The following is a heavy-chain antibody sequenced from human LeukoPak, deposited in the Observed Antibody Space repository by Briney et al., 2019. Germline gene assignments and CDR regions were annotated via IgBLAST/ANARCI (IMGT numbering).Heavy chain of an antibody. CDR3: ARDRNSGSSLDI. Sequence: GASVKVSCKASGYTFTAYYMHWVRQAPGQGLEWMGWINPNSGGTNYAQNFQGRVTMTRDTSISTAYMELSSLKSDDTAVYYCARDRNSGSSLDIWGQGTMLTVSS. CDR1: GYTFTAYY. J-gene: IGHJ3*02. V-gene: IGHV1-2*02. D-gene: IGHD6-6*01. CDR2: INPNSGGT.